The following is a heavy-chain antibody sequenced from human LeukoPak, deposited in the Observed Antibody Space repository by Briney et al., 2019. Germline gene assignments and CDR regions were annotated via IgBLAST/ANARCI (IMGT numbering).Heavy chain of an antibody. CDR1: GFTFDDYA. CDR2: ISWNSGSI. D-gene: IGHD4-17*01. V-gene: IGHV3-9*01. CDR3: AKDSATVTTSHFDY. Sequence: GGSLRPSCAASGFTFDDYAMHWVRQASGKGLEWVSGISWNSGSIGYADSVRGRFTISRDNAKNSLYLQMNSLRAEDTALYYCAKDSATVTTSHFDYWGQGTLVTVSS. J-gene: IGHJ4*02.